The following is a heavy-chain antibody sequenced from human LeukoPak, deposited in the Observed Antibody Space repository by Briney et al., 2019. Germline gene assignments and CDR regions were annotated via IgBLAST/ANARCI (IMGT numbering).Heavy chain of an antibody. J-gene: IGHJ6*03. V-gene: IGHV3-48*04. CDR2: ISSSGVTT. CDR3: ASYYDYWSGYKPDYMDV. D-gene: IGHD3-3*01. CDR1: GFSCSLYT. Sequence: AGGSLRLSCAAYGFSCSLYTMNWVRQAPGKGLEWVSFISSSGVTTEYAESVKGRFTISRDNTKKSLFLQMNSLSAEDTAVYYCASYYDYWSGYKPDYMDVWGKGTTVIVSS.